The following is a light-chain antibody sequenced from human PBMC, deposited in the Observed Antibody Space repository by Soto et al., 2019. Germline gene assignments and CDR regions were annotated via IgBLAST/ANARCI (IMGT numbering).Light chain of an antibody. J-gene: IGKJ1*01. V-gene: IGKV3-11*01. Sequence: EVVLTQSPATLSLSPGERATLSCMASQSVTNYLTWYQQKPGQAPRSLMYEASNRATGIPARFSGSGSGTDFTLTISNLEPEDFAVYYCQQRTYWPWTFGQGTKVDI. CDR1: QSVTNY. CDR3: QQRTYWPWT. CDR2: EAS.